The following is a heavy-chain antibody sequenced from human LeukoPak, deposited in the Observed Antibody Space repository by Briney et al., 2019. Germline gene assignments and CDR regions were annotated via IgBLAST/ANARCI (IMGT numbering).Heavy chain of an antibody. D-gene: IGHD3-3*01. Sequence: GGSLRLSCAASGFTFSSYSMNWVRQAPGKGLEWVSYISSSSTIYYADSVKGRFTISRDNVKNSLYLQMNSLRAEDTAVYYCAAYSTFWSGYYLDYWGQGTLVTVSS. V-gene: IGHV3-48*04. CDR2: ISSSSTI. J-gene: IGHJ4*02. CDR1: GFTFSSYS. CDR3: AAYSTFWSGYYLDY.